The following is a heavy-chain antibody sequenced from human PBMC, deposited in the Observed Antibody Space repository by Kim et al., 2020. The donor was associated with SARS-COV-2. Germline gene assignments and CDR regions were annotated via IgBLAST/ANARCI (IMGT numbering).Heavy chain of an antibody. CDR1: GFIFSNYW. J-gene: IGHJ6*02. V-gene: IGHV3-7*01. CDR2: IRQDGNEM. CDR3: ARIFGSGSWRMDV. Sequence: GGSLRLSCAGAGFIFSNYWMSWVRQAPGKGLEWVANIRQDGNEMFYMDSMKGRFTISRDNAKSSLYLQMNSLRAEDTAVYYCARIFGSGSWRMDVWGQGTTVTVSS. D-gene: IGHD3-10*01.